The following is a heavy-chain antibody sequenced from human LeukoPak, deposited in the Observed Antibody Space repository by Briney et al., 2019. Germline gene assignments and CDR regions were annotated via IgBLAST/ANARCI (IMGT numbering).Heavy chain of an antibody. V-gene: IGHV1-24*01. J-gene: IGHJ5*02. CDR2: FDHEDGET. CDR1: GYTLTELS. Sequence: GASVKVSCKVSGYTLTELSMHWVRQAPGKGLEWMGGFDHEDGETIYAQKFQGRVTMTEDTSTDTAYMELSSLRSEDTAVYYCATANDMITFGGVIVNVDWFDPWGQGTLVTVSS. D-gene: IGHD3-16*02. CDR3: ATANDMITFGGVIVNVDWFDP.